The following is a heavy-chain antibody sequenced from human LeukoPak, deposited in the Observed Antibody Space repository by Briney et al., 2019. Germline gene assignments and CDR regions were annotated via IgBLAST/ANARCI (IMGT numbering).Heavy chain of an antibody. J-gene: IGHJ3*02. CDR3: AKSEQRYCGGGSCPLSAFDI. Sequence: GGSLRLSRAASGFTFSNYWMSWVREAPGKGLEAGANIKEDGGEKYYVDSVKGRFTISRDNSKNSLYLQMNSLRAEDTAVYYCAKSEQRYCGGGSCPLSAFDIWGQGTMVTVSS. CDR2: IKEDGGEK. D-gene: IGHD2-15*01. CDR1: GFTFSNYW. V-gene: IGHV3-7*02.